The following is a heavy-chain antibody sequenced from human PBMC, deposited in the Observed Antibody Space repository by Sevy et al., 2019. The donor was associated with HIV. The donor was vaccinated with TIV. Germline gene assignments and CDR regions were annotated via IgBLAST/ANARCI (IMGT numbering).Heavy chain of an antibody. CDR2: VSGPGGTT. CDR1: GFTFTSYA. V-gene: IGHV3-23*01. J-gene: IGHJ3*02. CDR3: AKGDEPATDYGDYVPNAFDI. D-gene: IGHD4-17*01. Sequence: GGSLRLSCAASGFTFTSYAMSWVRLAPGKGLEWVSSVSGPGGTTYYADSVKGRFTISRDNSKNTLYLQTNSLRVDDSAVYYCAKGDEPATDYGDYVPNAFDIWGQGTMVTVSS.